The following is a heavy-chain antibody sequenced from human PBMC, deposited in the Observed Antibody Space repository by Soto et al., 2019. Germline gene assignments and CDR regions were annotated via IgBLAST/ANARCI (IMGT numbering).Heavy chain of an antibody. CDR1: GGTFSSYA. V-gene: IGHV1-69*13. CDR2: IIPIFGTA. J-gene: IGHJ4*02. Sequence: ASVKVSCKASGGTFSSYAISWVRQAPGQGLEWMGGIIPIFGTANYAQKFQGRVTITADESTSTAYMELSSLRSEDTAVYYCASHYDSSGYYYRGLDYWGQGTLVTVSS. D-gene: IGHD3-22*01. CDR3: ASHYDSSGYYYRGLDY.